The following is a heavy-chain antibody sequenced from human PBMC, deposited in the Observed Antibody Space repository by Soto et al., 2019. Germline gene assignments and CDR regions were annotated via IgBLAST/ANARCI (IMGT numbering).Heavy chain of an antibody. CDR3: ARDLRNTYYDILTGPSLFY. V-gene: IGHV3-64*01. CDR1: GFTFSSYA. Sequence: GGSLRLSCAASGFTFSSYAMHWVRQAPGKGLEYVSAISSNGGSTYYANSVKGRFTISRDNSKNTLYLQMGSLRAEDMAVYYCARDLRNTYYDILTGPSLFYWGQGNLVTVSS. D-gene: IGHD3-9*01. CDR2: ISSNGGST. J-gene: IGHJ4*02.